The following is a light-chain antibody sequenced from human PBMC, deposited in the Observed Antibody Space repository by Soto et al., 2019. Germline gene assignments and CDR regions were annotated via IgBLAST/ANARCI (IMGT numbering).Light chain of an antibody. J-gene: IGLJ1*01. CDR1: GGDIGYYNY. V-gene: IGLV2-14*01. Sequence: QSVLTQPASVSGSPGQSITISCTGTGGDIGYYNYVSWYQHLPGKAPKLMIYEVTNRPSGVSNRFSGSKSGNTASLTISGLLAEDEADYYCSSYAGSYPFVFGTGTKLTVL. CDR2: EVT. CDR3: SSYAGSYPFV.